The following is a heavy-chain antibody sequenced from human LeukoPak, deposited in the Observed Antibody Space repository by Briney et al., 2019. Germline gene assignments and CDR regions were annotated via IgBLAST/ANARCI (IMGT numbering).Heavy chain of an antibody. CDR3: VREITGDGDYDY. CDR1: GFTFSSYS. J-gene: IGHJ4*02. Sequence: GGSLRLSCAASGFTFSSYSMNWVRQAPGKGLEWLSYISSSSSVIFYADSVKGRFTISRDNAKNSLYLQMNSLRAEDTAVYYCVREITGDGDYDYWGQGTLVTVSS. V-gene: IGHV3-48*04. CDR2: ISSSSSVI. D-gene: IGHD4-17*01.